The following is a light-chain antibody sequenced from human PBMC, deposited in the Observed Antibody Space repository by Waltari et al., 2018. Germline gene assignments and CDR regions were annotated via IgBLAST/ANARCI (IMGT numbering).Light chain of an antibody. CDR3: QSYDGINWM. V-gene: IGLV6-57*03. CDR2: EIY. Sequence: NFMLTQPHSVSESPGKTVTISCTRSSGSIASNSVQWFQQRPGSAPTTLSYEIYQRPSGVPDRFSGSIDSSASSAALTISGRTTEDDADYYCQSYDGINWMFGGGTKLTVL. J-gene: IGLJ3*02. CDR1: SGSIASNS.